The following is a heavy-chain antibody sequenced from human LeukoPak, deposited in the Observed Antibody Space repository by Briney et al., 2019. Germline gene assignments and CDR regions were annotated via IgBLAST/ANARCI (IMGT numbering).Heavy chain of an antibody. CDR1: GGSFSGYY. J-gene: IGHJ5*02. Sequence: SETLSLTCAVYGGSFSGYYWSWIRQPPGKGLEWIGEINHSGSTNYNPSLKSRVTISVDTSKNQFSLKLSSVTAADTAVYYCARALPNYDFWSGYYTGGWFDPWGQGTLVTVSS. V-gene: IGHV4-34*01. CDR3: ARALPNYDFWSGYYTGGWFDP. CDR2: INHSGST. D-gene: IGHD3-3*01.